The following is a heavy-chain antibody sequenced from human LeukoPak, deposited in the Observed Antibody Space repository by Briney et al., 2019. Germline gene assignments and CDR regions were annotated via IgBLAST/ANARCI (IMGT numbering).Heavy chain of an antibody. CDR2: IYSGGST. CDR1: GFTVSSNY. Sequence: SGRSLRLSGAASGFTVSSNYMSWVRQAPGKGLEWVSVIYSGGSTYYADAAKGRFTISRDNSKNTLYLQMNSLRAEDTALYYCAYDSSGYSAFDIWGQGTMVTVSS. CDR3: AYDSSGYSAFDI. V-gene: IGHV3-53*01. J-gene: IGHJ3*02. D-gene: IGHD3-22*01.